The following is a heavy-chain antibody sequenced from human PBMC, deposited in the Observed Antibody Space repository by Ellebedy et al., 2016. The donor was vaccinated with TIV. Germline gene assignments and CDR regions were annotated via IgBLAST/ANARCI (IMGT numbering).Heavy chain of an antibody. CDR3: ASSPSGYEIPY. V-gene: IGHV4-39*07. J-gene: IGHJ4*01. Sequence: SETLSLXCNVSGGTISSTNYYWGWIRQSPEKGLEWIGSIYHSGSTYYNPSLKSRLTISLVTTKNQFSLRLDSVTAADTAVYYCASSPSGYEIPYWGHGTLVTVSS. D-gene: IGHD5-12*01. CDR2: IYHSGST. CDR1: GGTISSTNYY.